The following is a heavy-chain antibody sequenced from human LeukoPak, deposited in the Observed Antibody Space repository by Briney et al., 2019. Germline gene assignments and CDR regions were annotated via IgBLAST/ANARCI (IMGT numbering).Heavy chain of an antibody. V-gene: IGHV3-23*01. CDR1: GFTFSSYA. J-gene: IGHJ5*02. Sequence: GGSLRLSCAASGFTFSSYAMSWVRQAPGKGLEWVSAISGSGGSTYYADSVKGRFTISRDNSKNTLYLQMNSLRSEDTAVYYCAITTYYYDSSGPRWFDPWGQGTLVTVSS. CDR2: ISGSGGST. D-gene: IGHD3-22*01. CDR3: AITTYYYDSSGPRWFDP.